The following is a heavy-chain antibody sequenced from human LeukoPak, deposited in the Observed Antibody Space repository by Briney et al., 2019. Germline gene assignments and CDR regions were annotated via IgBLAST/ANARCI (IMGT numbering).Heavy chain of an antibody. CDR1: GGTFSSYA. J-gene: IGHJ4*02. CDR3: ARGNGWMVRGVIFFDY. V-gene: IGHV1-69*05. Sequence: SVKVSCKASGGTFSSYAISWVRQAPGQGLKWMGGIIPIFGTANYAQKFQGRVTITTDESTSTAYMELSSLRSEDTAVYYCARGNGWMVRGVIFFDYWGQGTLVTVSS. D-gene: IGHD3-10*01. CDR2: IIPIFGTA.